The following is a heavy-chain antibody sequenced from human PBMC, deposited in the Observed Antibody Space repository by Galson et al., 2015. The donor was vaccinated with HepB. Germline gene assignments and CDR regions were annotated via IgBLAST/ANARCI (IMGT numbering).Heavy chain of an antibody. CDR1: GYSFTSYW. CDR2: IYPGDSDT. Sequence: QSGAEVKKPGESLKISCTGSGYSFTSYWIGWVRQMPGKGLEWMGIIYPGDSDTRYSPSFQGQVTISADKSISTAYLQWSSLKASDTAMYYCASLPGIAAAGTMGAFDIWGQGTMVTVSS. D-gene: IGHD6-13*01. V-gene: IGHV5-51*01. J-gene: IGHJ3*02. CDR3: ASLPGIAAAGTMGAFDI.